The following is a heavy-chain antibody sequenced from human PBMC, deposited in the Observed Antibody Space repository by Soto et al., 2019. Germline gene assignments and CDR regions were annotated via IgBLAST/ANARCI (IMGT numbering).Heavy chain of an antibody. CDR2: IYHSGST. D-gene: IGHD3-22*01. V-gene: IGHV4-4*02. CDR3: ARSPDSSGYYPRWYYYGMDV. CDR1: CGSISSSNW. J-gene: IGHJ6*02. Sequence: NPSETLSLTCAVSCGSISSSNWWIWVRQPPGMGLEWIREIYHSGSTNYNPSLKSRVTISVDKSKNQFSLKLSSVTAADTAVYYCARSPDSSGYYPRWYYYGMDVWGQGTTVT.